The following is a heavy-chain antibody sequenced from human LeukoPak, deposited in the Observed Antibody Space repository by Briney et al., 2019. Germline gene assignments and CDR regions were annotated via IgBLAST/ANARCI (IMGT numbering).Heavy chain of an antibody. CDR3: ARSSLDY. V-gene: IGHV3-21*01. CDR1: GFTFRSYT. CDR2: ISAVGTYI. D-gene: IGHD1-1*01. J-gene: IGHJ4*02. Sequence: PGGSLRLSCAASGFTFRSYTIHWVRQAPGKGLEWVSSISAVGTYIYYADSVKGRFTISRDNAKNSLYLQMNSLRAEDTAVYYCARSSLDYWGQGTLVTVSS.